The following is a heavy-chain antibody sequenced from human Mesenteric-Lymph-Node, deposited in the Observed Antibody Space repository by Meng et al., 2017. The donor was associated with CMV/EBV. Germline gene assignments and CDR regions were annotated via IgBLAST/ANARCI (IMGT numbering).Heavy chain of an antibody. Sequence: GESLKISCAASGFTFSSYSMNWVRQAPGKGLEWVSGINYSGGNIYYADSVKGRFTISRDNSKNTLYLQMNSLRAEDTALYYCVTSTTSFYLPFDYWGQGTLVTVSS. V-gene: IGHV3-23*01. CDR1: GFTFSSYS. J-gene: IGHJ4*02. D-gene: IGHD2-2*01. CDR2: INYSGGNI. CDR3: VTSTTSFYLPFDY.